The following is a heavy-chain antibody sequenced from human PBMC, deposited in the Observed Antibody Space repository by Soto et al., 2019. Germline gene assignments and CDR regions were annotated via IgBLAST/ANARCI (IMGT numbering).Heavy chain of an antibody. V-gene: IGHV3-23*01. Sequence: QPGGSLRLSCAASGFTLGRYGMSWVRQAPGKGLEWVSAVSPNGQGIYYADSVRGQFTISRDFSKNTVFLHMDSLRAEDTAVYYCAKDRDYPRDYFHYWGQGTLVTVSS. J-gene: IGHJ4*02. CDR1: GFTLGRYG. D-gene: IGHD3-10*01. CDR2: VSPNGQGI. CDR3: AKDRDYPRDYFHY.